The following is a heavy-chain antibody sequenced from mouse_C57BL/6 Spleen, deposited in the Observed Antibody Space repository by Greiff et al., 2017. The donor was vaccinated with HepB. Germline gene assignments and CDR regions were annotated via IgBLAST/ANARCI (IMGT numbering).Heavy chain of an antibody. CDR2: IYPGDGDT. J-gene: IGHJ2*01. CDR1: GYAFSSSW. D-gene: IGHD1-1*01. V-gene: IGHV1-82*01. Sequence: QVQLKQSGPELVKPGASVKISCKASGYAFSSSWMNWVKQRPGKGLEWIGRIYPGDGDTNYNGKFKGKATLTADKSSSTAYMQLSSLTSEDSAVYFCARHSYYGSSYGLDYWGQGTTLTVSS. CDR3: ARHSYYGSSYGLDY.